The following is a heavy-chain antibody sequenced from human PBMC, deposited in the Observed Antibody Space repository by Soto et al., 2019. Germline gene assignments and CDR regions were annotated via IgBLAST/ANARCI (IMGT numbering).Heavy chain of an antibody. V-gene: IGHV3-13*01. Sequence: GGSLRLSCAASGFTFSSYDMHWVRQATGKGLEWVSAIGTAGDTYYPGSVKGRFTISRENAKNSLYLQMNSLRAGDTAVYYCARGRELPDYYYYMDVWGKGTTVTVSS. CDR2: IGTAGDT. CDR1: GFTFSSYD. D-gene: IGHD1-7*01. J-gene: IGHJ6*03. CDR3: ARGRELPDYYYYMDV.